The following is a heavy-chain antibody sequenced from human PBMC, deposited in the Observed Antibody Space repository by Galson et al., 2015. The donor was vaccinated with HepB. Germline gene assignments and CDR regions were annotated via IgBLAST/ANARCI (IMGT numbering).Heavy chain of an antibody. Sequence: SLRLSCAASGFTFSSFWMSWVRQAPGKGLERVANIKPDGSEKYYVDSVKGRFTISRDNAKNSLYLQMNSLRGEDTAVYYCAREQFRQYPDRSPYYDPYYYYGMDVWGQGTTVTVSS. V-gene: IGHV3-7*03. J-gene: IGHJ6*02. CDR1: GFTFSSFW. D-gene: IGHD3-22*01. CDR3: AREQFRQYPDRSPYYDPYYYYGMDV. CDR2: IKPDGSEK.